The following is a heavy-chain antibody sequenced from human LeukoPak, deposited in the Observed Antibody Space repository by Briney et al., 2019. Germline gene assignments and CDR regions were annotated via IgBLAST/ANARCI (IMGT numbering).Heavy chain of an antibody. D-gene: IGHD6-19*01. Sequence: GGSLRLSCAASGFTFSSFTMHWLRQAPGRGLEWLGVISKDGSNKHYAESVRGRLTISRDNSKNTLYLQLNSLRDDDTAVYHCFRSFDSWGQGVLVTVPS. J-gene: IGHJ4*02. CDR1: GFTFSSFT. V-gene: IGHV3-30-3*01. CDR2: ISKDGSNK. CDR3: FRSFDS.